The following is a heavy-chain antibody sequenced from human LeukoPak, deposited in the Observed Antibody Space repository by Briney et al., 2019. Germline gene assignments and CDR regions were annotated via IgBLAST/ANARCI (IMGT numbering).Heavy chain of an antibody. CDR2: ISYDGSNK. Sequence: PGRSLRLSCAASGFTFSSYGMHWVRQAPGKGLEWVSVISYDGSNKYYADSVKGRFTISRDNSENTLYLQMNSLRAEDTAVYYCARVNQQYYYGSGIYRFYYYGMDVWGRGTTVTVSS. V-gene: IGHV3-30*03. CDR1: GFTFSSYG. D-gene: IGHD3-10*01. CDR3: ARVNQQYYYGSGIYRFYYYGMDV. J-gene: IGHJ6*02.